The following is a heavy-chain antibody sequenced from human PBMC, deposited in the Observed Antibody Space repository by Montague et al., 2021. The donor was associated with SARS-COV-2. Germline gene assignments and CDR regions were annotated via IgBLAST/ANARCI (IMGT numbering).Heavy chain of an antibody. D-gene: IGHD4-17*01. Sequence: SETLSLTCTVSGGSVSSSDYYWGWIRQPPGKGLEWLGNVYYSGNTYYNPSVMGRVTISIDTSKNQFSLKLNSVTATDTAIYHCARRDLREDYFDLWGQGTLVTVSS. J-gene: IGHJ4*03. CDR3: ARRDLREDYFDL. CDR1: GGSVSSSDYY. CDR2: VYYSGNT. V-gene: IGHV4-39*01.